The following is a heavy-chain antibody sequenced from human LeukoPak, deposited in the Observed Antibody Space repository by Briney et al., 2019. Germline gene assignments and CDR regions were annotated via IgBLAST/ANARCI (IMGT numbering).Heavy chain of an antibody. V-gene: IGHV4-39*01. CDR3: ASPRIAAAGIDF. Sequence: PSETLSLTCSVSGGSIRSSSFYWGWIRQPPGKGLEWIGSIYYSGTTYYNPSLRSRVTISVDTSKSQFSLRLDSVTAEGTAVYYCASPRIAAAGIDFWGQGTLVTVSS. CDR2: IYYSGTT. D-gene: IGHD6-13*01. J-gene: IGHJ4*02. CDR1: GGSIRSSSFY.